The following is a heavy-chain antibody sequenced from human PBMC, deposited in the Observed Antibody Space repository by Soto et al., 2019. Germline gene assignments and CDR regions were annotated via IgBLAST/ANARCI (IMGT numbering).Heavy chain of an antibody. Sequence: GGSLRLSCAASGFTFSSYWMSWVRQAPGKGLEWVANIKQDGSEKYYVDSVKGRFTISRDNAKNSLYLQMNSLRAEGTAVYYCAGGSLRYFDYWGQGTLVTVAS. V-gene: IGHV3-7*01. CDR3: AGGSLRYFDY. J-gene: IGHJ4*02. CDR1: GFTFSSYW. CDR2: IKQDGSEK. D-gene: IGHD1-26*01.